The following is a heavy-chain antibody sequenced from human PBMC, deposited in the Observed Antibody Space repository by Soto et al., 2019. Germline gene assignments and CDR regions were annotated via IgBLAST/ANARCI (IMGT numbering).Heavy chain of an antibody. CDR3: AGGQYYFDY. D-gene: IGHD2-15*01. CDR1: GFPFSSYG. CDR2: ISYDGSNK. V-gene: IGHV3-30*03. J-gene: IGHJ4*02. Sequence: QVQLVESGGGVVRPGRSLRLSCAASGFPFSSYGMHWVRQAPGKGLEWVAHISYDGSNKHYTDSVKGRFTISRDNSKNMLYLQMSSLRAEDTAVYYCAGGQYYFDYCGQGTRVSVSS.